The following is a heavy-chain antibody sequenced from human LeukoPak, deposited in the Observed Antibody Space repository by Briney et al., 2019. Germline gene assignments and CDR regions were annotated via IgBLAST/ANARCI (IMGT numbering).Heavy chain of an antibody. CDR2: IYYSGST. CDR1: GGSISSSSYY. V-gene: IGHV4-39*01. Sequence: PSETLSLTCTVSGGSISSSSYYWGWIRQPPGEGLEWIGSIYYSGSTYYNPYLKSRFTISVDTSKNQFSLKLSSVTAADTAVYYCARAIVVANDAFDIWGQGTMVTVSS. D-gene: IGHD3-22*01. CDR3: ARAIVVANDAFDI. J-gene: IGHJ3*02.